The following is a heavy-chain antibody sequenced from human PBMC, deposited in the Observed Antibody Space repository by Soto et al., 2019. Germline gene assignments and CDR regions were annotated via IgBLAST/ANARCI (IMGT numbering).Heavy chain of an antibody. CDR2: IQHTGNT. CDR3: AKDVSSRRWFDP. D-gene: IGHD3-16*01. CDR1: GASIRSYH. Sequence: SETLSLTCAVSGASIRSYHWSFLRQPAGKGLEWIGRIQHTGNTNYNPSLKSRVTMSADTSKNQISLKMTSVAAADTAVYFCAKDVSSRRWFDPWGQGVRVTVSS. V-gene: IGHV4-4*07. J-gene: IGHJ5*02.